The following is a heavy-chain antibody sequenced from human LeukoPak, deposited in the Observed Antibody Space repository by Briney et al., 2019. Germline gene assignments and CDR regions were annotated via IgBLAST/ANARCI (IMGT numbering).Heavy chain of an antibody. V-gene: IGHV3-23*01. J-gene: IGHJ5*02. CDR2: ISGSGGST. CDR1: GFTFSSYA. CDR3: AKDRLITIFGVVIDNWFDP. Sequence: GGSLRLSCAASGFTFSSYAMSWVRQAPGKGLEWVSAISGSGGSTYYADSVKGRFTISRDNSKNALYLQMNSLRAEDTAVYYCAKDRLITIFGVVIDNWFDPWGQGTLVTVSS. D-gene: IGHD3-3*01.